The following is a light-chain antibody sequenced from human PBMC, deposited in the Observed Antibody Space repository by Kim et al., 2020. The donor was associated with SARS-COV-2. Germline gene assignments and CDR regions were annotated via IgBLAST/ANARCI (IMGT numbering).Light chain of an antibody. CDR2: FDI. V-gene: IGLV3-21*04. J-gene: IGLJ3*02. CDR1: NIGSQS. CDR3: QLRDLRSVRWV. Sequence: SYELTQPLSVSVVPGKTARITCGGNNIGSQSVHWYQQKPGQAPVQVVLFDIDRPSGIPERTSGYKSGSRATLLTRVVWAGVEGDHYCQLRDLRSVRWVFG.